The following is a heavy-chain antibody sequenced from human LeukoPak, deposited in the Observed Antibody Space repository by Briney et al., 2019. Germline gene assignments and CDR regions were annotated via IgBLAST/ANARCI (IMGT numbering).Heavy chain of an antibody. CDR2: ISSSSIYI. CDR1: GFTFSSYS. CDR3: ARMFGGVMYDY. Sequence: PGGSLRLSCAASGFTFSSYSMNWVRHAPGKGLEWVSSISSSSIYIYYADSVKGRFTISRDNAKNSLYLQMNSLRAEDTAVYYCARMFGGVMYDYWGQGTLVTVSS. J-gene: IGHJ4*02. D-gene: IGHD3-16*01. V-gene: IGHV3-21*01.